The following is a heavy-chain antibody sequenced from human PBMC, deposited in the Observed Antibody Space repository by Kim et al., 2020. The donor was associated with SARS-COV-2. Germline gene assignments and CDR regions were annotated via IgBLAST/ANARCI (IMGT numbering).Heavy chain of an antibody. CDR3: ARDKGGYSGYEGSFFDY. V-gene: IGHV3-30*07. Sequence: VKGRFTISRDNSKNTLYLQMNSLRAEDTAVYYCARDKGGYSGYEGSFFDYWGQGTLVTVSS. D-gene: IGHD5-12*01. J-gene: IGHJ4*02.